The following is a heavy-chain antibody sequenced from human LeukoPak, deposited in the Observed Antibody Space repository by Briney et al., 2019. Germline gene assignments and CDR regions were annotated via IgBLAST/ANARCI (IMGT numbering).Heavy chain of an antibody. D-gene: IGHD6-13*01. CDR2: IYYSGST. Sequence: PSETLSLTCTASGGSVSSGSYYWSWIRQPPGKGLEWIGYIYYSGSTYYNPSLKSRVTISVDTSKNQFSLKLSSVTAADTAVYYCASSTAAGDYWGQGTLVTVSS. CDR1: GGSVSSGSYY. J-gene: IGHJ4*02. CDR3: ASSTAAGDY. V-gene: IGHV4-61*01.